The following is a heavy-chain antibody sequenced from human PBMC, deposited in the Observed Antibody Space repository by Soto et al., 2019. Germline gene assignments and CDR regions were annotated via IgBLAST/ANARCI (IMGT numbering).Heavy chain of an antibody. CDR1: GFTFSSYG. CDR2: ISYDGSNK. D-gene: IGHD6-19*01. Sequence: PGGSLRLSCAASGFTFSSYGMHWVRQAPGKGLEWVAVISYDGSNKYYADSVKGRFTISRDNSKNTLYLQMNSLRAEDTAVYYCAVSEWLDRGDYFDYWGQGTLVTVSS. CDR3: AVSEWLDRGDYFDY. V-gene: IGHV3-30*03. J-gene: IGHJ4*02.